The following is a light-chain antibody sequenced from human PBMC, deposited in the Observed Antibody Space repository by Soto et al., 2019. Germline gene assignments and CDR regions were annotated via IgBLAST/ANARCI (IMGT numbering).Light chain of an antibody. V-gene: IGKV1-9*01. CDR2: TAS. CDR1: QGISSY. J-gene: IGKJ2*01. Sequence: DIQLTQSPSFLSASLGDRVTITCRASQGISSYLAWYQQKPGKAPKLLIYTASTLQSGVPSRFSGSGSGTEFTLTISSLQPEDFATYYCQQLNSYPLTFGQGTKLDIK. CDR3: QQLNSYPLT.